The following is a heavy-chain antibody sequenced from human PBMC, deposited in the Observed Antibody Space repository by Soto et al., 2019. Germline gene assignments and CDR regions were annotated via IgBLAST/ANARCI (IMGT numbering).Heavy chain of an antibody. Sequence: ASVKVSCKASGGTFSSYAISWVRQAPGQGLEWMGGIIPIFGTANYAQKFQGRVTITADKSTSTAYMELSSLRSEDTAVYYCARSRYYYDSSGYYSFDYWGQGTLVTVSS. V-gene: IGHV1-69*06. CDR2: IIPIFGTA. D-gene: IGHD3-22*01. J-gene: IGHJ4*02. CDR3: ARSRYYYDSSGYYSFDY. CDR1: GGTFSSYA.